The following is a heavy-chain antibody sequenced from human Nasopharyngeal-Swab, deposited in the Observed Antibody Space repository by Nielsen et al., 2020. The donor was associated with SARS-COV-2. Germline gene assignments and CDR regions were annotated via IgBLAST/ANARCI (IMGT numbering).Heavy chain of an antibody. D-gene: IGHD5-18*01. Sequence: SETLSLTCTVSGGSISNSSYYWGWIRQPPGKGLEWIGSIYYSGSTYYNPSLKSRVTISVDTSKNQFSLKLSSVTAADTAVYYCARDHRIQLWLGVYGMDVWGQGTTVTVSS. CDR1: GGSISNSSYY. CDR3: ARDHRIQLWLGVYGMDV. J-gene: IGHJ6*02. V-gene: IGHV4-39*07. CDR2: IYYSGST.